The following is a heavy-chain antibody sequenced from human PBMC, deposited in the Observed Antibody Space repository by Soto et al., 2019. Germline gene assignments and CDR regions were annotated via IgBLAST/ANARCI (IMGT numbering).Heavy chain of an antibody. CDR2: VNPNSGNT. CDR3: ARASYLDRAFDI. Sequence: ASVKVSCKASGYTFTSYDFNWARQAPGQGLEWMGWVNPNSGNTDYAQKFQGRVTMTRNTSIRTAYMELSSLRSEDTDVYYCARASYLDRAFDIWGQGTMVTVSS. CDR1: GYTFTSYD. J-gene: IGHJ3*02. V-gene: IGHV1-8*01. D-gene: IGHD2-2*03.